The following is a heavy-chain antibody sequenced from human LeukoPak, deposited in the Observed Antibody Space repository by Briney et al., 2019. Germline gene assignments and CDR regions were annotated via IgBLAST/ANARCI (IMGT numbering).Heavy chain of an antibody. CDR3: ARGFPAYYDILPAAFVVDYYYGMDV. Sequence: GGSLRLSCAASGFTFSSYAMHWVRQAPGKGLEYVSAISSNGGSTYYANSVKGRFTISRDNSKNTLYLQMGSLRAEDMALYYCARGFPAYYDILPAAFVVDYYYGMDVWGQGTTVTVSS. CDR2: ISSNGGST. J-gene: IGHJ6*02. D-gene: IGHD3-9*01. V-gene: IGHV3-64*01. CDR1: GFTFSSYA.